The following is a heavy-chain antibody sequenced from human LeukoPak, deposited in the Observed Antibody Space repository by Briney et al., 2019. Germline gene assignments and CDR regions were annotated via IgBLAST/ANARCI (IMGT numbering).Heavy chain of an antibody. CDR3: VSKLFYYGWGGPYYFDY. Sequence: SETLSLACTVSGYSISSGCYWGWIRQPPGKGLEYIGSIYQSGNTYYTPSLKSRVAISLDTSKNQFSLKLRSVTAADTAVYYCVSKLFYYGWGGPYYFDYWAREPWSPSPQ. V-gene: IGHV4-38-2*02. J-gene: IGHJ4*02. D-gene: IGHD3-10*01. CDR2: IYQSGNT. CDR1: GYSISSGCY.